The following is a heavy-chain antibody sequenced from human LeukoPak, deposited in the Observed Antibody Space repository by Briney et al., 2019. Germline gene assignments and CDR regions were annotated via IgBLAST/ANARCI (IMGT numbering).Heavy chain of an antibody. Sequence: GASVKVSCKASGFTFTGYYMHWVRQAPGQGLEWMGWINPNSGGTNYAQKFQGRVIMTRDTSISTAYMDLRSLRSDDTAVYFCARVYHYYYHHYMDVWGQGTTVTVSS. V-gene: IGHV1-2*02. CDR3: ARVYHYYYHHYMDV. CDR1: GFTFTGYY. CDR2: INPNSGGT. J-gene: IGHJ6*03. D-gene: IGHD5/OR15-5a*01.